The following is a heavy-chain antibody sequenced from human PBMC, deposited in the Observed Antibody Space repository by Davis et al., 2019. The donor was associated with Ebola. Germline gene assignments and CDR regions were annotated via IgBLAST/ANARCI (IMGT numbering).Heavy chain of an antibody. J-gene: IGHJ4*02. CDR1: RVTSTTNW. V-gene: IGHV3-74*01. Sequence: PGGSLRLSCAASRVTSTTNWIHWVRQAPGKGLVWVSRINPDGTKTGYADSVRGRFTISRDIAKNTLFLQMNDLRAEDTAVYYCAREGRVFALDYWGQGALVTVSS. CDR2: INPDGTKT. CDR3: AREGRVFALDY. D-gene: IGHD3-3*01.